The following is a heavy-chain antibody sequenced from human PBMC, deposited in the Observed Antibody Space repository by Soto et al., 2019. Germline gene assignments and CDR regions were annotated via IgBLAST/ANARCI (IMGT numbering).Heavy chain of an antibody. CDR1: GYTFTSYA. CDR3: ARVLGIAAAGPYYFDY. D-gene: IGHD6-13*01. CDR2: INAGNGNT. Sequence: HVQLVQSGAEVKKPGDSVKVSCKASGYTFTSYARHWVRQAPGQRLEWMGWINAGNGNTKYSQKFQGRVTITRDTSASTAYMELSSLRSEDTAVYYCARVLGIAAAGPYYFDYWGQGTLVTVSS. V-gene: IGHV1-3*01. J-gene: IGHJ4*02.